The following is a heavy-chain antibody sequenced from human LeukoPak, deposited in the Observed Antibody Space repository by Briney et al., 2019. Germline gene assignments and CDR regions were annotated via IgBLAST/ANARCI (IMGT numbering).Heavy chain of an antibody. CDR3: AKAIRPSRGNFFLAARPPVAWFDP. V-gene: IGHV3-23*01. CDR2: ISGSGGST. Sequence: GGSLRLSCAASGFTFSSYAMSWVRQAPGKGLEWVSAISGSGGSTYYADPVKGRFTISRDNSKNTLYLQMNSLRAEDTAVYYCAKAIRPSRGNFFLAARPPVAWFDPWGQGTLVTVSS. CDR1: GFTFSSYA. D-gene: IGHD6-6*01. J-gene: IGHJ5*02.